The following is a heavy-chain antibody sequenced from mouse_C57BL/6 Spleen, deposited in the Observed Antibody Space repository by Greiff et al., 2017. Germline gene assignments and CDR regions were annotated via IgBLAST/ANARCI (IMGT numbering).Heavy chain of an antibody. CDR1: GYAFTNYL. Sequence: QVQLQQSGAELVRPGTSVKVSCKASGYAFTNYLIEWVKQRPGQGLEWIGVINPGSGGTNYNEKFKGKATLTADKSSSTAYMQLSSLTSEDSAVYFCSGGLPPYAMDYWGQGTSVTVSS. J-gene: IGHJ4*01. CDR3: SGGLPPYAMDY. V-gene: IGHV1-54*01. D-gene: IGHD2-2*01. CDR2: INPGSGGT.